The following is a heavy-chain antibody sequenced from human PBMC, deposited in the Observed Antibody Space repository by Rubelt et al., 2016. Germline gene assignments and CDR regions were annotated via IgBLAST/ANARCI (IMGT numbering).Heavy chain of an antibody. V-gene: IGHV3-21*01. J-gene: IGHJ4*02. D-gene: IGHD2-21*01. CDR1: GFTFSSYS. CDR2: ISSVRSYI. Sequence: EVQLVESGVGLVQPGGSLRLSCAASGFTFSSYSMNWVRQAPGKGLEWVSSISSVRSYIYYADSVKGRFTISRDNTKNSLYLRMNSLRAEDTAVYYCASGRDPFDYWGQGTLVTVSS. CDR3: ASGRDPFDY.